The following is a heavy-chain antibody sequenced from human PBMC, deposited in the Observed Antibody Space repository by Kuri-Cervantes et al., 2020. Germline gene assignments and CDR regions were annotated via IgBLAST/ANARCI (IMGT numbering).Heavy chain of an antibody. CDR1: GFTFSDAW. Sequence: GESLKISCAGSGFTFSDAWMSWVRQAPGKGLEWVGRIKSKTDGGTTDYAAPVKGRFTISRDDSKNTLYLQMNSLKTEDTAVYYCTTDYGTVTTSALDYWGQGTLVTVSS. D-gene: IGHD4-17*01. CDR2: IKSKTDGGTT. V-gene: IGHV3-15*01. CDR3: TTDYGTVTTSALDY. J-gene: IGHJ4*02.